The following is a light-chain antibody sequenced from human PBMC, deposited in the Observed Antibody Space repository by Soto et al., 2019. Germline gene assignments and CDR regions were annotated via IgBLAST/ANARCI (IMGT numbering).Light chain of an antibody. Sequence: QSALTQPPSASGSPGQSVTISCTGTSSDVGDYNYVCWYQQHPGKAPKLMIYEVSKRPSVFPDRFSGSKSGNTASLTVSGLQAEDEADYYCSSYAGSNNLVFGGGTKLTVL. CDR1: SSDVGDYNY. J-gene: IGLJ2*01. CDR2: EVS. V-gene: IGLV2-8*01. CDR3: SSYAGSNNLV.